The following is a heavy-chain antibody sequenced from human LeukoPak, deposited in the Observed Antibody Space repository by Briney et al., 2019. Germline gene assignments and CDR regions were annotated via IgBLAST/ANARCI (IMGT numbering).Heavy chain of an antibody. CDR3: ARDTPTAELDAFDI. V-gene: IGHV1-69*06. Sequence: SVKVSCKASGGTFSSYAISWVRQAPGQGLEWMGGIIPIFGTANYAQKFQGRVTITADKSTSTAYMELSSLRSDDTAVYYCARDTPTAELDAFDIWGQGTMVTVSS. CDR1: GGTFSSYA. J-gene: IGHJ3*02. D-gene: IGHD2-15*01. CDR2: IIPIFGTA.